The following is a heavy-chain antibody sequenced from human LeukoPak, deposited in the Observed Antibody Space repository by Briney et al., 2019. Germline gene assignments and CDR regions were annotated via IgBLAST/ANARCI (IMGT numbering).Heavy chain of an antibody. CDR3: ASSRGYYYDSSGGYYFDY. J-gene: IGHJ4*02. Sequence: ASVKVSCKASGYTFTSYGISWVRQATGQGLEWMGWMNPNSGNTGYAQKFQGRVTMTRNTSISTAYMELSSLRSEDTAVYYCASSRGYYYDSSGGYYFDYWGQGTLVTVSS. CDR1: GYTFTSYG. D-gene: IGHD3-22*01. CDR2: MNPNSGNT. V-gene: IGHV1-8*02.